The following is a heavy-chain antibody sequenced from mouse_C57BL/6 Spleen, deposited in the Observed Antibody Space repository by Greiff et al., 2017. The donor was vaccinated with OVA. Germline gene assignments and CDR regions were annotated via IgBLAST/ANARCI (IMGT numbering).Heavy chain of an antibody. Sequence: EVKLVESGPELVKPGASVKIPCKASGYTFTDYNMDWVKQSHGKSLEWIGDINPNNGGTIYNQKFKGKATLTVDKSSSTAYMELRSLTSEDTAVYYCARRGVITTVLDYWGQGTTLTVSS. D-gene: IGHD1-1*01. CDR3: ARRGVITTVLDY. CDR2: INPNNGGT. CDR1: GYTFTDYN. V-gene: IGHV1-18*01. J-gene: IGHJ2*01.